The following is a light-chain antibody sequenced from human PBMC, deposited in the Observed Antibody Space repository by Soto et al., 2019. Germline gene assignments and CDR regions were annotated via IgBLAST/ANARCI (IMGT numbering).Light chain of an antibody. V-gene: IGLV1-47*02. CDR3: VSWNDRLSGLV. CDR2: SNN. CDR1: SANIGNNY. Sequence: HSVLTQPPSASGLPAHRVTLSRSASSANIGNNYVFWYQQLPVACPKLRIYSNNHRPLEAPYRFSATMSGTSPSLAIRALRSDDEADYYCVSWNDRLSGLVLGTGTKFIVL. J-gene: IGLJ1*01.